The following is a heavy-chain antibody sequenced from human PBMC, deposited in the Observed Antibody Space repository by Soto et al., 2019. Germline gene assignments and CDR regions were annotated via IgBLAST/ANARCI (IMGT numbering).Heavy chain of an antibody. CDR3: ANDAGNNWFDP. J-gene: IGHJ5*02. CDR1: GFTFSSYG. CDR2: ISYDGSNK. V-gene: IGHV3-30*18. Sequence: AGGSLRLSCAASGFTFSSYGMHWVRQAPGKGLEWVAVISYDGSNKYYADSVKGRFTISRDNSKNTLYLQMNSLRAEDTAVYYCANDAGNNWFDPWGQGTLVTVSS.